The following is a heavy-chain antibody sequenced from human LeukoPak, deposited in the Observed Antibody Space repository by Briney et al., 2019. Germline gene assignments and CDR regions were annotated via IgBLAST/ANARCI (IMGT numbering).Heavy chain of an antibody. CDR3: ARDKNYYGSGSPSLDAFDI. CDR2: IGTAGDT. CDR1: GFTFSSYD. J-gene: IGHJ3*02. D-gene: IGHD3-10*01. V-gene: IGHV3-13*04. Sequence: PGGSLRLSCAASGFTFSSYDMHWVRQATGKGLEWVSAIGTAGDTYYPGSVKGRFTISRENAKNSLYLQMNSLRAGDTAVYYCARDKNYYGSGSPSLDAFDIWGQGTMVTVSS.